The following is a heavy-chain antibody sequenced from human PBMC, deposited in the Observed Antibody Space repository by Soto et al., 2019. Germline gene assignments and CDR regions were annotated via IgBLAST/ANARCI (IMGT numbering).Heavy chain of an antibody. CDR1: GGTFSSYA. Sequence: QVQLVQSGAEVKKPGSSVKVSCKASGGTFSSYAISWVRQAPGQGLEWMGGIIPIFGTANYAQKFQGRVTITADESTSTAYMELSSPRSEDTAVYYCARLRVEQDCSSTSCYYYYGMDVWGQGTTVTVSS. J-gene: IGHJ6*02. D-gene: IGHD2-2*01. V-gene: IGHV1-69*01. CDR3: ARLRVEQDCSSTSCYYYYGMDV. CDR2: IIPIFGTA.